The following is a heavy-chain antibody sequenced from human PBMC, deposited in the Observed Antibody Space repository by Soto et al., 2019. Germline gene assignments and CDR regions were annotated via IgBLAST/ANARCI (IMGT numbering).Heavy chain of an antibody. J-gene: IGHJ4*02. D-gene: IGHD5-18*01. Sequence: QAHLVESGGGVVQPGRSLRLSCAASGFTFTSYGMHGVRQAPGTRLEWVAVISYDGGLQHYADSVKGRFTISRDNSKNMVLLQMTSLRAEDTAVYYCVSDRGYGHASVPYSWGQGTLVSVSS. CDR3: VSDRGYGHASVPYS. CDR1: GFTFTSYG. CDR2: ISYDGGLQ. V-gene: IGHV3-30*03.